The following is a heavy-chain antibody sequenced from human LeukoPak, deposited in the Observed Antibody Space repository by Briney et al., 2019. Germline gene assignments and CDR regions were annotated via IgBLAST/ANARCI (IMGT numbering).Heavy chain of an antibody. CDR3: ARHPGSYCSGGSCYSGDDAFDI. D-gene: IGHD2-15*01. Sequence: GSLRLSCAASGFTFSSYSMNWVRQPPGKGLEWIGSIYYSGSTYYNPSLKSRVTISVDTSKNQFSLKLSSVTAADTAVYYCARHPGSYCSGGSCYSGDDAFDIWGQGTMVTVSS. CDR1: GFTFSSYSMN. CDR2: IYYSGST. J-gene: IGHJ3*02. V-gene: IGHV4-39*01.